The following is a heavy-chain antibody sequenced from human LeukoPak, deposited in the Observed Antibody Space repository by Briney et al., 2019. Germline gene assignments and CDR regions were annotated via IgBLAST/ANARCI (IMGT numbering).Heavy chain of an antibody. J-gene: IGHJ4*02. CDR3: ARTGLRDPTFFDY. D-gene: IGHD2/OR15-2a*01. CDR1: GYTFTGYY. CDR2: INPNSGGT. V-gene: IGHV1-2*02. Sequence: VNVSCKASGYTFTGYYMHWVRQAPGQGLEWMGWINPNSGGTNYAQKFQGRVTMTRDMSISTAYMELSRLRSDDTAVYYCARTGLRDPTFFDYSGQGSMLTVSS.